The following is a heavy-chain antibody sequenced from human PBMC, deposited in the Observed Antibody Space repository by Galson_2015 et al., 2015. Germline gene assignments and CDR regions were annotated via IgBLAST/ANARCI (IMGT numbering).Heavy chain of an antibody. V-gene: IGHV3-74*01. CDR2: INSDGSST. D-gene: IGHD3-10*01. Sequence: SLRLSCAASGFTFSSYWMHWVRQAPGKGLVWVSRINSDGSSTSYADSVKGRFTISRDNAKNTLYLQMNSLRDEDTAVYYCARDRDLLDYMDVWGKGTTVTVSS. J-gene: IGHJ6*03. CDR3: ARDRDLLDYMDV. CDR1: GFTFSSYW.